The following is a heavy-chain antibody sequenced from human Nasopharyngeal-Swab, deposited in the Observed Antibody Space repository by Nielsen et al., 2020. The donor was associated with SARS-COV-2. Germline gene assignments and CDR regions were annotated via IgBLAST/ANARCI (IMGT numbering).Heavy chain of an antibody. V-gene: IGHV3-33*01. D-gene: IGHD6-19*01. CDR2: IWYDGSNK. CDR3: ARGGGDSSGWHFDY. Sequence: GASLKISCAASGFTFSSYGMHWVRQAPGKGLEWVAVIWYDGSNKYYADSVKGRFTISRDNSKNTLYLQMNSLRAEDTAVYYCARGGGDSSGWHFDYWGQGTLVTVSS. CDR1: GFTFSSYG. J-gene: IGHJ4*02.